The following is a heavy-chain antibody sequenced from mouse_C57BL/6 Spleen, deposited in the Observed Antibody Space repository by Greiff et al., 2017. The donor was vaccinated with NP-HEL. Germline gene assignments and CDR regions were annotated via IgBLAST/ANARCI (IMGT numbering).Heavy chain of an antibody. CDR2: ISYSGST. J-gene: IGHJ4*01. D-gene: IGHD1-1*02. Sequence: VQLQQSGPGMVKPSQSLSLTCTVTGYSITSGYDWHWIRHFPGNKLEWMGYISYSGSTNYNPSLNSRISITHDTSKNHFFLKLNSVTTEDTATYYCARGWVYAMDYWGQGTSVTVSS. V-gene: IGHV3-1*01. CDR3: ARGWVYAMDY. CDR1: GYSITSGYD.